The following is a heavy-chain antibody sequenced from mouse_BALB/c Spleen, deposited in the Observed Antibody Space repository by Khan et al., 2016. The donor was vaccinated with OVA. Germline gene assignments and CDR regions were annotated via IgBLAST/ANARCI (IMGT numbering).Heavy chain of an antibody. D-gene: IGHD2-4*01. CDR1: GFSLANYS. J-gene: IGHJ3*01. Sequence: QVQLKESGPGLVQPSQSLSITCTVSGFSLANYSVHWVRQSPGKGLEWLGVIWSAGSTDYTAAFMSRLTINQDNSRSHVFFKMNSLQPDDTAIYYCARRGYDYGRGALFAYWGQGTLGTVAA. CDR3: ARRGYDYGRGALFAY. CDR2: IWSAGST. V-gene: IGHV2-2*01.